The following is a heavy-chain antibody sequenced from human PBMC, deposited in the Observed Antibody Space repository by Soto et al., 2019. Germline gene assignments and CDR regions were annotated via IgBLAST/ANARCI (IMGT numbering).Heavy chain of an antibody. CDR2: IYYTGST. CDR3: ASRRYYDSSGYSADY. V-gene: IGHV4-39*01. Sequence: PSETLSLTCTVCGGSTSSSSYYWGWIRQPQGKGLEWIASIYYTGSTYYNPSLKSRVTISVDTSKNQFSLKLSSVTAADTAVYYFASRRYYDSSGYSADYWGQGTLVTVSS. CDR1: GGSTSSSSYY. D-gene: IGHD3-22*01. J-gene: IGHJ4*02.